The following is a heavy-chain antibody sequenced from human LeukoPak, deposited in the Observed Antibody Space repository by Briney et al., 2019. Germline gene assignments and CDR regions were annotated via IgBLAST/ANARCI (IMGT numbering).Heavy chain of an antibody. CDR1: GGSFSGYY. D-gene: IGHD2-15*01. CDR3: ARGLKLPDDY. J-gene: IGHJ4*02. CDR2: INHSGST. Sequence: SETLSLTCAVYGGSFSGYYCSWIRQPPGKGLEWIGEINHSGSTNYNPSLKSRVTISVDTSKNQFSLKLSSVTAADTAVYYCARGLKLPDDYWGQGTLVTVSS. V-gene: IGHV4-34*01.